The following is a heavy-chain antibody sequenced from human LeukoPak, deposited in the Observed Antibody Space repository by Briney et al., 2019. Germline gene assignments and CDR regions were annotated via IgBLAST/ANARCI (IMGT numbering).Heavy chain of an antibody. D-gene: IGHD3-22*01. V-gene: IGHV4-39*01. Sequence: SETLSLTCTVSGGSISSSSYYWGWIRQPPGKGLEWIGSIYYNGSTYYNPSLKSRVTLSVDTSKNQFSLKLSSVTAADTAVYYCALKPAYYDSSGSTDYWGQGTLVTVSS. CDR1: GGSISSSSYY. J-gene: IGHJ4*02. CDR3: ALKPAYYDSSGSTDY. CDR2: IYYNGST.